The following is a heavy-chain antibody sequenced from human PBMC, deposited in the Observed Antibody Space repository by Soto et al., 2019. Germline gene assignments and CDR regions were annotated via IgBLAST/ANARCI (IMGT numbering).Heavy chain of an antibody. D-gene: IGHD2-2*01. Sequence: PSETLSLTCTVSGDPISSGDYYWSWIRQPPGKGLEWIGFIYHSGNTYYNPSLKSRVIISVDTSKNQFSLNLSSVTAADTAVYYCARDRYCSGISCTYGMDVWGQGTTVTVSS. CDR2: IYHSGNT. CDR1: GDPISSGDYY. V-gene: IGHV4-30-4*01. CDR3: ARDRYCSGISCTYGMDV. J-gene: IGHJ6*02.